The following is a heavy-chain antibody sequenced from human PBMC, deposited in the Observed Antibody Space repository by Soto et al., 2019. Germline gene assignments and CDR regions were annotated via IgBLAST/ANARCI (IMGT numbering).Heavy chain of an antibody. CDR3: ARDLSCSGGSCYGAQFDY. Sequence: ASVKVSCKASGYTFTGYYMHWVRRAPGQGLEWMGWINPNSGGTNYAQKFQGWVTMTRDTSISTAYMELSRLRSDDTAVYYCARDLSCSGGSCYGAQFDYWGQGTLVTVSS. CDR1: GYTFTGYY. J-gene: IGHJ4*02. CDR2: INPNSGGT. V-gene: IGHV1-2*04. D-gene: IGHD2-15*01.